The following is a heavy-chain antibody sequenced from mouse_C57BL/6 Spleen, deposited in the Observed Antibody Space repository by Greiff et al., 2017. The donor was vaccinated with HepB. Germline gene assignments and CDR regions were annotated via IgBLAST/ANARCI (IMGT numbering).Heavy chain of an antibody. J-gene: IGHJ3*01. CDR2: INPSSGYT. V-gene: IGHV1-7*01. CDR3: ARSDPPEFAY. CDR1: GYTFTSYW. Sequence: VQLQQSGAELAKPGASVKLSCKASGYTFTSYWMHWVKQRPGQGLEWIGYINPSSGYTKYNQKFKDKATLTAAKSSSTAYMQLSSLTYEDSAVYYCARSDPPEFAYWGQGTLVTVSA.